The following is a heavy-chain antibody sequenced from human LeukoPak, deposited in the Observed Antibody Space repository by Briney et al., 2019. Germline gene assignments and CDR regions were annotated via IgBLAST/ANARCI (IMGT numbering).Heavy chain of an antibody. V-gene: IGHV3-53*01. D-gene: IGHD5-24*01. J-gene: IGHJ4*02. CDR1: QSIVSSRY. CDR2: IYDGGKT. CDR3: GRDDADVKNYGIQY. Sequence: GGSLRLSCAASQSIVSSRYMSWVRQAPGKGLEWVSIIYDGGKTYYADSVKGRFTISRYNFKNTLYLQMNNLRAEDTAVYFCGRDDADVKNYGIQYWGQGTLVTVSS.